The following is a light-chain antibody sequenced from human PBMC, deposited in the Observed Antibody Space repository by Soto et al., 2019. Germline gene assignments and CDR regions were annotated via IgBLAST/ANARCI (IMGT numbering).Light chain of an antibody. Sequence: QSALTQPPSASASPGQSVTISCTGTSSDVGGYNYVSWYQQHPGKAPKLMIYEVSRRPSGVPDRFSGSKSGNTASLTVSGXXXXXXXXYYCSSYAGSNNFVVFGGGTKL. CDR1: SSDVGGYNY. J-gene: IGLJ2*01. V-gene: IGLV2-8*01. CDR2: EVS. CDR3: SSYAGSNNFVV.